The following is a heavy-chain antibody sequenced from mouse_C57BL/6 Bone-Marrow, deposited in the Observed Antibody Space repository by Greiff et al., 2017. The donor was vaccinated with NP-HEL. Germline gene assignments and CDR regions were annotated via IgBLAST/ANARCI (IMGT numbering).Heavy chain of an antibody. V-gene: IGHV1-63*01. Sequence: QVQLQQSGAELVRPGTSVKMSCKASGYTFTNYWIGWAKQRPGHGLEWIGDIYPGGGYTNYNEKFKGKATLTADKSSSTAYMQFSSLTSEDSAIYYCARVVYYCGSSLHWYFDVGGTGTTVTVSS. CDR3: ARVVYYCGSSLHWYFDV. CDR1: GYTFTNYW. J-gene: IGHJ1*03. CDR2: IYPGGGYT. D-gene: IGHD1-1*01.